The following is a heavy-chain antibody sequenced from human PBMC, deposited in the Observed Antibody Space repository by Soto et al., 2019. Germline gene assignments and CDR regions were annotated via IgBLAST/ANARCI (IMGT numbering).Heavy chain of an antibody. J-gene: IGHJ5*02. CDR1: GYTFTSYG. Sequence: ASVKVSFKASGYTFTSYGISWVRQAPGQGFEWMGWISAYNGNTNYAQKLQGRVTMTTDTSTSTAYMELRSLRSDDTAVYYCARGPSRYYYGSGSYYNVDPWGQGTLVTVS. CDR2: ISAYNGNT. D-gene: IGHD3-10*01. CDR3: ARGPSRYYYGSGSYYNVDP. V-gene: IGHV1-18*01.